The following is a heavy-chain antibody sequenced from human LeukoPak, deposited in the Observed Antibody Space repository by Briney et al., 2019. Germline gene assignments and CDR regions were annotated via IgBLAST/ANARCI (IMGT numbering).Heavy chain of an antibody. J-gene: IGHJ4*02. CDR2: INHSGST. CDR1: GGSFSGYY. Sequence: SETLSLTCAVYGGSFSGYYWSWIRQPPGKGLEWIGEINHSGSTNYNPSLKSRVTISVDASKNQFSLKLSSVTAADTAVYYCARLPTVTFFDYWGQGTLVTVSS. V-gene: IGHV4-34*01. CDR3: ARLPTVTFFDY. D-gene: IGHD4-17*01.